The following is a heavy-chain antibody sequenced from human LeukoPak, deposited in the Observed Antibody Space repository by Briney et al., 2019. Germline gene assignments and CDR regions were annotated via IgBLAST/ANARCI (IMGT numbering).Heavy chain of an antibody. CDR3: ARDWFHAIDY. J-gene: IGHJ4*02. V-gene: IGHV3-23*01. CDR2: ISGSGGNT. D-gene: IGHD2/OR15-2a*01. CDR1: GFTFSSYG. Sequence: GGSLRLSCAASGFTFSSYGMSWVRQAPGKGLEWVSGISGSGGNTYYADSVKGRFTISRDNSENTLYLQMNSLRAEDTAVYYCARDWFHAIDYWGQGTLVTVSS.